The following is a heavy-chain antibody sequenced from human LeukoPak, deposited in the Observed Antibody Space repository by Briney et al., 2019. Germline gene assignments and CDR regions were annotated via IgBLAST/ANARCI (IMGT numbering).Heavy chain of an antibody. CDR1: GGSFSGYY. Sequence: SETLSLTCAVYGGSFSGYYWSWIRQPPGKGLEWIGEINHSGSTNYNPSLKSRVTISVDTSKNQFSLKLSSVTAADTAVYYCARHGFTYYDILTGRHYYYYYMDVWGKGTTVTISS. CDR2: INHSGST. V-gene: IGHV4-34*01. CDR3: ARHGFTYYDILTGRHYYYYYMDV. D-gene: IGHD3-9*01. J-gene: IGHJ6*03.